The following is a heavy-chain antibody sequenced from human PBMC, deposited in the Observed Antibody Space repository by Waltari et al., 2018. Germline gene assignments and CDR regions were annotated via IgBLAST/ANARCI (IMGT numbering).Heavy chain of an antibody. CDR3: AREAVGATYFNY. CDR2: IISIFGTT. Sequence: VQLVQSGAEVRKPESSVKVSCTACGGTFSRYALGQVRQAPGQGLEWMGGIISIFGTTNYAQKFQGIVTSTADKSTSTAYMELCILISKDTAVYSCAREAVGATYFNYWGQGTLVTVSS. CDR1: GGTFSRYA. V-gene: IGHV1-69*06. D-gene: IGHD1-26*01. J-gene: IGHJ4*02.